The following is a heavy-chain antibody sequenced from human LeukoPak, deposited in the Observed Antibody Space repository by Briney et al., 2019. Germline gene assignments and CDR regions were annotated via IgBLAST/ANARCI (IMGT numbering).Heavy chain of an antibody. Sequence: GRSLRLSCAASGFTFSSYATHWVRQAPGKGLEWVAVISYDGSNKYYADSVKGRFTISRDNSKNTLYLQMNSLRAEDTAVYYCARDQYTTYSSSDRVPLFGYWGQGTLVTVSS. J-gene: IGHJ4*02. D-gene: IGHD6-13*01. V-gene: IGHV3-30*04. CDR2: ISYDGSNK. CDR1: GFTFSSYA. CDR3: ARDQYTTYSSSDRVPLFGY.